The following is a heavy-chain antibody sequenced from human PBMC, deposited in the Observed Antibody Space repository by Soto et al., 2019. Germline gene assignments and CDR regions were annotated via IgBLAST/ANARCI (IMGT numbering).Heavy chain of an antibody. Sequence: GGSLRLSCAASGFTFSSYAMSWVRQAPGKGLEWVGRIRSKANSYATAYAASVKGRFTISRDDSKNTAYLQMNSLKTEDTAVYYCTRPGLGLGFDYWGQGTLVTVSS. CDR3: TRPGLGLGFDY. V-gene: IGHV3-73*01. CDR1: GFTFSSYA. CDR2: IRSKANSYAT. J-gene: IGHJ4*02. D-gene: IGHD3-9*01.